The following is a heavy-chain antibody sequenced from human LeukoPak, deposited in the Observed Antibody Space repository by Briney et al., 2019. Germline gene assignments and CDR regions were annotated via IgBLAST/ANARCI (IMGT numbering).Heavy chain of an antibody. CDR3: SSFMTTVTTGVFDY. CDR2: IYYSGST. J-gene: IGHJ4*02. D-gene: IGHD4-17*01. Sequence: SETLSLTCTVSGGSISSGGYYWSWIRQHPGKGLEWIGCIYYSGSTYYNPSLKSRVTISVDTSKNQFSLKLSSVTAADTAVYYCSSFMTTVTTGVFDYWGQGTLVTVSS. V-gene: IGHV4-31*03. CDR1: GGSISSGGYY.